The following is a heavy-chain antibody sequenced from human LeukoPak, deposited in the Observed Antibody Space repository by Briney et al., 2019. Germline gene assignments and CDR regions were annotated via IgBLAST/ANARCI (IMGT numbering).Heavy chain of an antibody. Sequence: AGRSLRLSCAASGFTFSRHAIHWVRQAPGKGLEWVAVISYDGSNKYYAESVKGRFTISRDNSKNTLYLQMNSLRAEDTAMYSCARDFGNDYYYYMDVWGKGTTVIVSS. V-gene: IGHV3-30-3*01. D-gene: IGHD4-23*01. J-gene: IGHJ6*03. CDR2: ISYDGSNK. CDR1: GFTFSRHA. CDR3: ARDFGNDYYYYMDV.